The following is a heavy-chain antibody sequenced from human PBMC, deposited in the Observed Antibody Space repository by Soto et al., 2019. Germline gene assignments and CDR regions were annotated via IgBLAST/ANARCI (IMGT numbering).Heavy chain of an antibody. J-gene: IGHJ6*02. Sequence: ASVKVSCKASGGTFSSYAISWVRQAPGQGLEWMGGIIPIFGTANYAQKFQGRVTITADKSTSTAYMELSSLRSEDTAVYYCAGAGQLDLTPYYYYGMDVWGQGTTVTVSS. CDR3: AGAGQLDLTPYYYYGMDV. D-gene: IGHD6-6*01. V-gene: IGHV1-69*06. CDR1: GGTFSSYA. CDR2: IIPIFGTA.